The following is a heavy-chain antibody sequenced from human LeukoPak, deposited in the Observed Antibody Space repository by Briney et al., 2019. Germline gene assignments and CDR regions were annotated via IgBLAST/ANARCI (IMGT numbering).Heavy chain of an antibody. V-gene: IGHV4-34*01. Sequence: PSETLSLTCAVYGGSFSGYYWSWIRQPPGKGLEWIGEINHSGSTNYNPSLKSRVTISVDTSKNQFSLKLSSVTAADTAVYYCARGAPRGYYYDSSSSKPFDYWGQGTLVTVSS. J-gene: IGHJ4*02. CDR2: INHSGST. CDR3: ARGAPRGYYYDSSSSKPFDY. CDR1: GGSFSGYY. D-gene: IGHD3-22*01.